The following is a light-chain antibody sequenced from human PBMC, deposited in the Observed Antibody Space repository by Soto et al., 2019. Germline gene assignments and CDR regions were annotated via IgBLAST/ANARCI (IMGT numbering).Light chain of an antibody. V-gene: IGLV1-40*01. J-gene: IGLJ1*01. CDR3: QSYDSSLSGYV. Sequence: QSVLTQPPSVSGAPGQRVTISCTGSSSNIGAGYDVHWYQQLPGTAPKLPIYGNSNRPSGVPDRFSGSKSGTSASLAITGLQAEDEADYYCQSYDSSLSGYVFGTGTKVTVL. CDR1: SSNIGAGYD. CDR2: GNS.